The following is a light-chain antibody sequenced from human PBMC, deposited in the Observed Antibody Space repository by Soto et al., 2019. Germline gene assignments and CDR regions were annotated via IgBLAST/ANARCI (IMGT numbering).Light chain of an antibody. J-gene: IGKJ3*01. V-gene: IGKV1-39*01. Sequence: DIQMTQSPSSLSASVGDRVTITCRESQSISSYLNWYQQKPGKAPKLLIYAASSLQSGVPSRFSGSGSGTDFTLTISSLQPEDFATYYCQQSYSIGPGTKVDIK. CDR2: AAS. CDR1: QSISSY. CDR3: QQSYS.